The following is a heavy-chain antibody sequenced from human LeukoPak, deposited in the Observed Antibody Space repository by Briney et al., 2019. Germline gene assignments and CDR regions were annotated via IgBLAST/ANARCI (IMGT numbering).Heavy chain of an antibody. Sequence: PGGSLRLSCAASGFTASSNYMSWVRQAPGKGLEWVSVIYSGGSTYYADSVKGRFTISRDNSKNTLYLQMNSLRAEDTAVYYCARELVVGYDILTGYSGGYFDYWGQGTLVTVSS. V-gene: IGHV3-53*01. D-gene: IGHD3-9*01. J-gene: IGHJ4*02. CDR1: GFTASSNY. CDR2: IYSGGST. CDR3: ARELVVGYDILTGYSGGYFDY.